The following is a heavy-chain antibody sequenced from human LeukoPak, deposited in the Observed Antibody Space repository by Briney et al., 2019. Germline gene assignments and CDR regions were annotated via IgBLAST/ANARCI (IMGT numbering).Heavy chain of an antibody. Sequence: SETLSLTCTVSGGSINSYYWSWIRQPPGKGLEWIGYIYYSGSSNSNPSLKSRVTMSVDTSKNQFSLKLSSVTAADTAVYYCAREGREFDSTGSRYYYYYMDVWGKGTTVTVSS. V-gene: IGHV4-59*12. J-gene: IGHJ6*03. CDR1: GGSINSYY. CDR3: AREGREFDSTGSRYYYYYMDV. D-gene: IGHD1-14*01. CDR2: IYYSGSS.